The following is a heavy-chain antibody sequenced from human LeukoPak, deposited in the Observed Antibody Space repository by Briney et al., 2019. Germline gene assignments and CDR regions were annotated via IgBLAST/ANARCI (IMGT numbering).Heavy chain of an antibody. V-gene: IGHV4-31*03. CDR2: IYYSGST. CDR1: GGSISNGDYY. Sequence: PSETLSLTCTVSGGSISNGDYYWSWIRHHPGKGLEWIGYIYYSGSTYYNPSLKSRLTISVDTSKNQFSLKLSSATAADTAVYYCARNSQVGSGSGSPTNWFDPWGQGTLVTVSS. CDR3: ARNSQVGSGSGSPTNWFDP. J-gene: IGHJ5*02. D-gene: IGHD3-3*01.